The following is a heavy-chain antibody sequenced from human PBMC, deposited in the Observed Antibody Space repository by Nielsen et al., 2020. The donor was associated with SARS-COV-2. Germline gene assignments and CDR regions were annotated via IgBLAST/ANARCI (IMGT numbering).Heavy chain of an antibody. D-gene: IGHD3-22*01. V-gene: IGHV4-39*01. CDR3: ARQLRRATMMVVAAGGYFDY. Sequence: WIRQPPGKGLEWIGSIYYSGSTYYNPSLKSRVTISVDTSKNQFSLKLSSVTAADTAVYYCARQLRRATMMVVAAGGYFDYWGQGTLVTVSS. CDR2: IYYSGST. J-gene: IGHJ4*02.